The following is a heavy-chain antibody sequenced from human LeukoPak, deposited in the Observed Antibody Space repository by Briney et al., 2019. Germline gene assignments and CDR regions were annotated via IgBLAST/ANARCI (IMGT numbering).Heavy chain of an antibody. CDR2: ISAGGGGT. CDR1: RFTFSNYA. CDR3: AKRPATIITYDY. Sequence: TGGSLRLSCAASRFTFSNYAMSWVRQAPGKGLEWVSGISAGGGGTYYADFVKGRFTISRDNSKNTLYLQMNSLRAEDTAVYYCAKRPATIITYDYWGQGTLVTVSS. V-gene: IGHV3-23*01. J-gene: IGHJ4*02. D-gene: IGHD5-24*01.